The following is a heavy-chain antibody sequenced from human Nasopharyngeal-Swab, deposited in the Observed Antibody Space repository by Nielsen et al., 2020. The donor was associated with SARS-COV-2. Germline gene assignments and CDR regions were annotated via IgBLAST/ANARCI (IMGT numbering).Heavy chain of an antibody. V-gene: IGHV3-23*01. CDR1: GFTFSNAA. CDR3: ANEEVPNDY. CDR2: ISISGIKT. J-gene: IGHJ4*02. Sequence: GESLKISCAVSGFTFSNAAMTWVRQAPGKGPEWVSAISISGIKTYYADSVRGRFTISRDNSKNTLYLQMNSLRVDDTAIYYCANEEVPNDYWGQGTLVTVSS.